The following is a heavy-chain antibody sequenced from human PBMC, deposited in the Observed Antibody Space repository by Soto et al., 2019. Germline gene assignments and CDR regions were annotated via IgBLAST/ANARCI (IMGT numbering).Heavy chain of an antibody. CDR2: ISYDGSNK. D-gene: IGHD1-26*01. Sequence: QVQLVESGGGVVQPGRSLRLSCAASGFTFSSYGMHWVRQAPGKGLEWVAVISYDGSNKYYADSVKGRFTISRDNSKNTLYLQMNSLRAEDTAVYYCATLRGRGELLTYYGMDVWGQGTTVTVSS. CDR3: ATLRGRGELLTYYGMDV. CDR1: GFTFSSYG. V-gene: IGHV3-30*03. J-gene: IGHJ6*02.